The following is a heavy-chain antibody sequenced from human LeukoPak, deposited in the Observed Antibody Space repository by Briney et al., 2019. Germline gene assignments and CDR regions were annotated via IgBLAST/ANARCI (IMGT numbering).Heavy chain of an antibody. CDR1: GFTFSSYG. CDR3: ALEPGYYDSSGYSHKTDY. V-gene: IGHV3-33*01. Sequence: GRSLRLSCAASGFTFSSYGIHWVRQAPGKGLEWVAGVRYDGSDKFHEDYVKGRFTISRDNSKNTVTLQMNSLRAEDTAVYYCALEPGYYDSSGYSHKTDYWGQGTLVTVSS. D-gene: IGHD3-22*01. CDR2: VRYDGSDK. J-gene: IGHJ4*02.